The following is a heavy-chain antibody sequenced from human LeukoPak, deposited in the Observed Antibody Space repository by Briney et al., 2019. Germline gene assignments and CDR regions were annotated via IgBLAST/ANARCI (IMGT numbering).Heavy chain of an antibody. D-gene: IGHD2-15*01. J-gene: IGHJ4*02. V-gene: IGHV3-7*01. CDR2: IKLDGSDK. CDR1: GFSFSNHW. Sequence: GGSLRLSCAASGFSFSNHWMSWVRQASGKGLEWVANIKLDGSDKYYVDAVKGRFTISRDNAKNSLFLEMNSLRAEDTAVYYCVRNGGSFDYWGQGTLVTVSS. CDR3: VRNGGSFDY.